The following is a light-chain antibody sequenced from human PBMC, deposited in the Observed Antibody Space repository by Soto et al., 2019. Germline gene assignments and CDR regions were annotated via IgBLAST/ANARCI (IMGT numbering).Light chain of an antibody. CDR3: NSYSTSSTPLV. J-gene: IGLJ2*01. Sequence: QSALTQPASVSGSPGQSITISCTGTSSDVGGYDYVSWYQQHPGKAPRLMIYDVNNRPSGVSNRFSGSKSGSTASLTISGLQAEDEADYYCNSYSTSSTPLVFGGGTKLTVL. V-gene: IGLV2-14*03. CDR2: DVN. CDR1: SSDVGGYDY.